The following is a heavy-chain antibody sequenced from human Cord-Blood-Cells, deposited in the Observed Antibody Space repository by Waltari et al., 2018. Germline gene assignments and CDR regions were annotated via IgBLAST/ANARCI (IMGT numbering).Heavy chain of an antibody. Sequence: EVQLVESGGGLIQPGGSLSLSCAAPGLTVSSNYISWVRQAPGKGLEWVSVIYSGGSTYYADSVKGRFTISRDNSKNTLYLQMNSLRAEDTAVYYCARGGGSSWYDYWGQGTLVTVSS. CDR3: ARGGGSSWYDY. CDR2: IYSGGST. J-gene: IGHJ4*02. D-gene: IGHD6-13*01. CDR1: GLTVSSNY. V-gene: IGHV3-53*01.